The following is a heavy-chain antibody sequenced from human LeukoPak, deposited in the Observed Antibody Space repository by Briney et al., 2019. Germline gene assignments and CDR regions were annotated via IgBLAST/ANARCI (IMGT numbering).Heavy chain of an antibody. V-gene: IGHV1-58*02. CDR1: GFTFTSSA. Sequence: GASVKVSCKASGFTFTSSAMQWVRQARGQRLEWIGWIVVGSGNTNYAQKFQERVTITRDMSTSTAYMELSSLRSEDTAVYYCAASFNRWELPVHWGQGTLVTVSS. CDR2: IVVGSGNT. D-gene: IGHD1-26*01. J-gene: IGHJ4*02. CDR3: AASFNRWELPVH.